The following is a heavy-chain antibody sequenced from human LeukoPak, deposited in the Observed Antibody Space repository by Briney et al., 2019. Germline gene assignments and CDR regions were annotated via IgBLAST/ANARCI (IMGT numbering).Heavy chain of an antibody. CDR3: ARGSLMGNWFDP. V-gene: IGHV4-34*01. CDR2: INHSGST. J-gene: IGHJ5*02. Sequence: PSETLSLTCAVYGGSFSGYYWSLIRQPPGKGLEWIGEINHSGSTNYNPSLKSRVTISVDTSKNQFSLKLSSVTAADTAVYYCARGSLMGNWFDPWGQGTLVTVSS. CDR1: GGSFSGYY. D-gene: IGHD1-26*01.